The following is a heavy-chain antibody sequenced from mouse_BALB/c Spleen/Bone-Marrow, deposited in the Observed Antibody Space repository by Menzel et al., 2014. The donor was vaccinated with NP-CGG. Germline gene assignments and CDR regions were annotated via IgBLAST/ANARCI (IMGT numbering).Heavy chain of an antibody. CDR3: ARRPDYGYSSYAMDY. Sequence: QVQLKESGPGLVQPSQSLSITCTVSGFSLTSYGVHWVRQSPGKGLEWLGVIWSGGSTDYNAAFISRLSISKDNSKSQVFFKMNSLQADDTAIYYCARRPDYGYSSYAMDYWGQGTSVTVSS. CDR2: IWSGGST. V-gene: IGHV2-4-1*01. CDR1: GFSLTSYG. J-gene: IGHJ4*01. D-gene: IGHD1-2*01.